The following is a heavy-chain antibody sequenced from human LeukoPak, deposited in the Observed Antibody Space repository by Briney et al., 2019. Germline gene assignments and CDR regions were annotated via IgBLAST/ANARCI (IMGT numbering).Heavy chain of an antibody. CDR3: ARGGGDRSVAAAGTIDY. J-gene: IGHJ4*02. Sequence: PSETLSLTCTVSGGSISSSTYCWGWIRQPPGKGLEWIGSLYYSGSTYYNPSLKSRVTISGDTSKNQFSLKLSSVAAADTAVYYCARGGGDRSVAAAGTIDYWGQGTLVTVSS. CDR2: LYYSGST. D-gene: IGHD6-13*01. V-gene: IGHV4-39*01. CDR1: GGSISSSTYC.